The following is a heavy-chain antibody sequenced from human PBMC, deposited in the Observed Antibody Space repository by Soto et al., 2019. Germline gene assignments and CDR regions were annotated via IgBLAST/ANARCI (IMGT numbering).Heavy chain of an antibody. D-gene: IGHD5-12*01. CDR2: ISTQSGTT. J-gene: IGHJ4*02. CDR1: GYTFTNYA. V-gene: IGHV1-18*01. Sequence: QVQLVQSGVEVKKPGASMKISCRTSGYTFTNYAINWARQAPGQGLEWVAWISTQSGTTKYGQRLQGRVTVTTDTSTSTAYMELRNLRSDDTALYYCARGGYKDSWGQGTLVTVSS. CDR3: ARGGYKDS.